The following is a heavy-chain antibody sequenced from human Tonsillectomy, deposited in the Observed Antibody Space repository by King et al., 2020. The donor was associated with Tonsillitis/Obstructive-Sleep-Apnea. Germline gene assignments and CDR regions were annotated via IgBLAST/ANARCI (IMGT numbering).Heavy chain of an antibody. CDR2: IYPGDSDT. V-gene: IGHV5-51*01. D-gene: IGHD3-22*01. CDR3: AKFYYNSGGYPQYYFDY. J-gene: IGHJ4*02. CDR1: GYSFTSYW. Sequence: QLVQSGAEVKKPGESLKISCKGSGYSFTSYWIGWVRQMPGKGLEWMGIIYPGDSDTRYSPSFQGQVTISADKSISTAYLQGSSLKDSDTAMYYCAKFYYNSGGYPQYYFDYWGQGTLVTVSS.